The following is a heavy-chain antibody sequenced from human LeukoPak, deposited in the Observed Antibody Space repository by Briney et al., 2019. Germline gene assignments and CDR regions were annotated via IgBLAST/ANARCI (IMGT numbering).Heavy chain of an antibody. V-gene: IGHV1-18*01. D-gene: IGHD3-10*01. Sequence: ASVKVSCKASGYTFTSYGISWVRQAPGQGLEWMGWISAYNGNTNYAQKLQGRVTMTTDTSTSTAYMELRSLRSDDTAVYYCARGGPSYDSGSDAFDIWGQGTMVTVSS. J-gene: IGHJ3*02. CDR2: ISAYNGNT. CDR3: ARGGPSYDSGSDAFDI. CDR1: GYTFTSYG.